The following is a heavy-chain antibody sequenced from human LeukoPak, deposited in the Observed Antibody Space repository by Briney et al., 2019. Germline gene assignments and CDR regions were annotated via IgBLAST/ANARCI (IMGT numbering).Heavy chain of an antibody. Sequence: LPGGSLRPSCAASGFTFDDYAMHWVRQAPGKGLEWVSGISWNSGSIGYADSVKGRFTISRDNAKNSLYLQMNSLRAEDTALYYCAKLSGYDSSGYYDYWGQGTLVTVSS. D-gene: IGHD3-22*01. CDR2: ISWNSGSI. J-gene: IGHJ4*02. CDR1: GFTFDDYA. V-gene: IGHV3-9*01. CDR3: AKLSGYDSSGYYDY.